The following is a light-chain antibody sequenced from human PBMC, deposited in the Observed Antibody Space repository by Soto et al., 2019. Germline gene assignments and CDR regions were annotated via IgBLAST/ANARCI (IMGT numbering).Light chain of an antibody. CDR1: QSISSW. J-gene: IGKJ4*01. CDR3: QQYNSYFPLT. V-gene: IGKV1-5*01. CDR2: DAS. Sequence: DIQMTQSPSTLSASVGDRVTITCRASQSISSWLAWYQQKPGKAPKLLIYDASSLESGVPSRFSGSGSGTEFTLTISSLQPDDFATYCCQQYNSYFPLTFGGGTKVEIK.